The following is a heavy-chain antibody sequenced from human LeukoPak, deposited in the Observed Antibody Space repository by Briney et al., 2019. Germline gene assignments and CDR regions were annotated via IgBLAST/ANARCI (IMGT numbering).Heavy chain of an antibody. CDR3: ARGGVVPAAKGRNWFDP. Sequence: PSETLSLTCAVYGGSFSGYYWSWIRQSPGKGLEWIGEINHSGSTNYNPSLKSRVTISVDTSKNQFSLKLSSVTAADTAVYYCARGGVVPAAKGRNWFDPWGQGTLVTVSS. CDR1: GGSFSGYY. D-gene: IGHD2-2*01. CDR2: INHSGST. J-gene: IGHJ5*02. V-gene: IGHV4-34*01.